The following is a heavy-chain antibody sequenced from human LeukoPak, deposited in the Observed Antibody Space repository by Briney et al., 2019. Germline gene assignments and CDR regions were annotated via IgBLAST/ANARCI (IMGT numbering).Heavy chain of an antibody. CDR3: ARGDYAPFLCDY. CDR1: GYTFSDYY. J-gene: IGHJ4*02. Sequence: GASVKVSCKASGYTFSDYYMHWVRLAPGQGLEWMGRIYPNTGGTTYAQKFQGRVTMTRDTSISTAYMELSRLRSDDTAVYYCARGDYAPFLCDYWGQGTLVTVSS. V-gene: IGHV1-2*06. CDR2: IYPNTGGT. D-gene: IGHD4-17*01.